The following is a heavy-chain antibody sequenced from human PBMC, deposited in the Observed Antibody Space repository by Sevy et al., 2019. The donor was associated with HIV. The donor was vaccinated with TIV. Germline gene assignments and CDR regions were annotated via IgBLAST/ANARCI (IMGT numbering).Heavy chain of an antibody. CDR2: ISGSGGST. D-gene: IGHD2-21*02. V-gene: IGHV3-23*01. Sequence: GGSLRLSCAASGFTFSSYAMSWVRQAPGKGLEWVSAISGSGGSTYYADSGKGRFTISRDNSKNTLYLQMNSLRAEDTAVDYCAKPLVVTTTRESDYWGQGTLVSVSS. J-gene: IGHJ4*02. CDR1: GFTFSSYA. CDR3: AKPLVVTTTRESDY.